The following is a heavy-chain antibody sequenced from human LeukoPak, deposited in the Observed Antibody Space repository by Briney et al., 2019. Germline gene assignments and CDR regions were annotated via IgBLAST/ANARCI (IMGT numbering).Heavy chain of an antibody. Sequence: GASVRVSCKASGYTFSGYYMHWVRQAPGQGLEWMGWINPNSAATNYAQKFQGRVTMTRDTSISTAYMALSSLRSDDTALYYYVRGGVSTRYWGQGTLVTVSS. V-gene: IGHV1-2*02. J-gene: IGHJ4*02. CDR1: GYTFSGYY. CDR3: VRGGVSTRY. CDR2: INPNSAAT. D-gene: IGHD5/OR15-5a*01.